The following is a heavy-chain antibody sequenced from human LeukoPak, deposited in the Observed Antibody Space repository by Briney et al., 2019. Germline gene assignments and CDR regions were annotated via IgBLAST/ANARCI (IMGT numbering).Heavy chain of an antibody. V-gene: IGHV3-7*01. D-gene: IGHD4/OR15-4a*01. CDR2: INNDGSGT. CDR3: ARLHGVNPSDPIDM. J-gene: IGHJ3*02. CDR1: GFTFSNYW. Sequence: GGSLRLSCAASGFTFSNYWMKWVRQAPGKGPGWVASINNDGSGTYFVDSVKDRFTISRDNAQKSLYLQLSSLRAEDTAVYYCARLHGVNPSDPIDMWGQGTMVTVSS.